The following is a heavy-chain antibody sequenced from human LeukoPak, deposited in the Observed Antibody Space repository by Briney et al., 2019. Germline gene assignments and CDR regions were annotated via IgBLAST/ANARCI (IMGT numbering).Heavy chain of an antibody. D-gene: IGHD5-18*01. Sequence: SETLSLTCTVSGGSISSGGYYWSWIRQHPGKGLEWIGYIYYSGSTYYNPSLKSRVTISVDTSKNQFSLKLSSVTAADTAVYYCAREYSYGLGEQRFDYWGQGTLVTVSS. J-gene: IGHJ4*02. CDR2: IYYSGST. CDR1: GGSISSGGYY. V-gene: IGHV4-31*03. CDR3: AREYSYGLGEQRFDY.